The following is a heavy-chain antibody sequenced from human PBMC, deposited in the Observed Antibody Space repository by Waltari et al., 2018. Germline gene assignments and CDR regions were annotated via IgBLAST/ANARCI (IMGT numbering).Heavy chain of an antibody. CDR2: VSYDGDAK. Sequence: QVQLVESGGGVVQPGRSLTLSCEVSGLTSGTYGMHWVRPAPGKGLEWVSVVSYDGDAKSYADYVMGRFTISRDKSKNRVSLHINTLSAEDTAVYYCATAPQFIRHFDNWGQGTLVTVSS. CDR1: GLTSGTYG. CDR3: ATAPQFIRHFDN. V-gene: IGHV3-30*03. J-gene: IGHJ4*02.